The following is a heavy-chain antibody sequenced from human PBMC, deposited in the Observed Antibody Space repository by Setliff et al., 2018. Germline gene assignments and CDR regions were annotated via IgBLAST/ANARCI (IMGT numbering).Heavy chain of an antibody. CDR2: IYRNGNT. CDR1: DFSINSGYY. J-gene: IGHJ4*02. Sequence: SETLSLTCSVSDFSINSGYYWGWIRQSPGEGLEWIGSIYRNGNTYYNPSLKSRVTISVDTSKNQLSLKLNSVTAADTAVYYCARQIDYGDFQYFDYWGQGTLGTSPQ. V-gene: IGHV4-38-2*01. D-gene: IGHD4-17*01. CDR3: ARQIDYGDFQYFDY.